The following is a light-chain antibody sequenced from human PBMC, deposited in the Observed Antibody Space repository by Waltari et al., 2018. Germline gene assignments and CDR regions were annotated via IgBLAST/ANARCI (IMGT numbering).Light chain of an antibody. V-gene: IGLV1-40*01. CDR3: QSYDSRRGGQVV. CDR2: GFS. CDR1: SSNNGAGYD. Sequence: QSVLTQPPFLSGAPGQTITISCTGSSSNNGAGYDLNWSQQLPGKAPKLLMFGFSNRPSGVPDRFSGSKSGTAAALAITGLQPEDEADYYCQSYDSRRGGQVVFGGGTKVTVL. J-gene: IGLJ3*02.